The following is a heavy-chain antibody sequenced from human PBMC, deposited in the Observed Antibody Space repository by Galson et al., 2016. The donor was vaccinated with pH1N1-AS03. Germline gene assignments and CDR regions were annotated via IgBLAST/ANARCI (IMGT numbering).Heavy chain of an antibody. J-gene: IGHJ4*02. V-gene: IGHV3-30*02. CDR2: IQNDGSNE. CDR1: GFTFSYYG. CDR3: AKDQGGSGRPGY. D-gene: IGHD3-10*01. Sequence: SLRLSCAASGFTFSYYGMHWVRQAPGKGLEWVASIQNDGSNEHYADSVKGRFTISRDNSKNTLHLQMNSLTPEDTAVYYCAKDQGGSGRPGYWGQGTLVTVSS.